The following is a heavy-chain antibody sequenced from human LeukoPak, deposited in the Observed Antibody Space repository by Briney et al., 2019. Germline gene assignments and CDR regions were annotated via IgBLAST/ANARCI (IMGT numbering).Heavy chain of an antibody. D-gene: IGHD4-23*01. CDR2: IYYSGST. Sequence: PSETLSLTCTVSGGSISSYYWSWIRQPPGKGLEWIGYIYYSGSTNYNPSLTSRVTISVDTSKNQFSLKLSSVTAADTAVYYCARIGNGYFDYWGQGTLVTVSS. V-gene: IGHV4-59*01. CDR3: ARIGNGYFDY. J-gene: IGHJ4*02. CDR1: GGSISSYY.